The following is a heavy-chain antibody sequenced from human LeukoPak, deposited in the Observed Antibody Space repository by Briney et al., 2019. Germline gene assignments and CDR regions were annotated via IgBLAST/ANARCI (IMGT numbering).Heavy chain of an antibody. CDR1: GFIFSRYS. CDR3: AREFEGTVSGAGY. CDR2: MSVGSGLI. D-gene: IGHD3-16*01. V-gene: IGHV3-21*01. J-gene: IGHJ4*02. Sequence: PGRSLRLSCAASGFIFSRYSMNWVRQAPGKGLEWVASMSVGSGLIYYAESVRGRFTVSRDNAKNSLYLQMKSLRADDTAVYFCAREFEGTVSGAGYWGQGTLVTVSS.